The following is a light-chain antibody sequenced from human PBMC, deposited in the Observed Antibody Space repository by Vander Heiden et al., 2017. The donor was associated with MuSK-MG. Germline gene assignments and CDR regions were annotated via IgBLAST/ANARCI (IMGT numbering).Light chain of an antibody. J-gene: IGLJ3*02. CDR1: SSNIGNGF. CDR3: GTWDNSLSDHWV. CDR2: DND. Sequence: QSVLTQPPSVSAAPGQKVTISCSGSSSNIGNGFVSWYQQLPGTAPKLLIYDNDKRPSGIPDRFSGSKSGSSATLGITGLQTGDEADYYCGTWDNSLSDHWVFGGGTKVTVL. V-gene: IGLV1-51*01.